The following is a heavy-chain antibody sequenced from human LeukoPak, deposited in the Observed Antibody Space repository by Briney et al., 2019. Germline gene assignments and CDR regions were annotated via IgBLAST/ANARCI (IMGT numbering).Heavy chain of an antibody. CDR1: GFTFSSYW. V-gene: IGHV3-7*01. CDR3: HYGGNSGAFDI. Sequence: GGSLRLSCAASGFTFSSYWMSWVRQAPGKGLEWVANIKQDGSEKYYVDSVKGRFTISRDNAKNSLYLQMNSLRAEDTAVYYCHYGGNSGAFDIWGQGTMVTVSS. CDR2: IKQDGSEK. J-gene: IGHJ3*02. D-gene: IGHD4-23*01.